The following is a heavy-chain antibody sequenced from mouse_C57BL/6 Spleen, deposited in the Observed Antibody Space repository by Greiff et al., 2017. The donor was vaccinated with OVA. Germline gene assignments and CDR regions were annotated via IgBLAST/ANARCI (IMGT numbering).Heavy chain of an antibody. CDR3: ARDLDYFYAMDY. Sequence: EVKVVESGGGLVKPGGSLKLSCAASGFTFSSYAMSWVRQTPEKRLEWVATISDGGSYTYYPDNVKGRFTISRDNAKNNLYLQMSHLKSEDTAMYYCARDLDYFYAMDYWGQGTSVTVSS. V-gene: IGHV5-4*01. CDR1: GFTFSSYA. CDR2: ISDGGSYT. D-gene: IGHD2-4*01. J-gene: IGHJ4*01.